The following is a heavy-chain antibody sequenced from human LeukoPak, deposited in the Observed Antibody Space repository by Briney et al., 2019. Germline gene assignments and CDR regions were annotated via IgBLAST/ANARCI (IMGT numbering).Heavy chain of an antibody. Sequence: SGGSLRLSCAASGFTFSSYGMSWVRQAPGKGLEWVGFIRSKAYGGTTEYAASVKGRFTISRDDSKSIAYLQMNSLKTEDTAVYYCTRGGYSGSYYFDYWGQGTLVTVSS. D-gene: IGHD1-26*01. J-gene: IGHJ4*02. CDR2: IRSKAYGGTT. V-gene: IGHV3-49*04. CDR3: TRGGYSGSYYFDY. CDR1: GFTFSSYG.